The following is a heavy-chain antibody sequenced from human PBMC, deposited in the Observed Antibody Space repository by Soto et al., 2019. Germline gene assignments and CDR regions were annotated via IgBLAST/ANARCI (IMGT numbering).Heavy chain of an antibody. J-gene: IGHJ6*02. CDR1: GHTFIGYG. CDR3: ARESGSGAPHYFYYAMAV. CDR2: ISGYNGDT. V-gene: IGHV1-18*04. Sequence: GASVKVSCKASGHTFIGYGISWVRQAPGQGLEWMGWISGYNGDTRYAQNFQGRVTMTTDDSTNTAYMDLRTLRSDDTAVYYCARESGSGAPHYFYYAMAVWGQGTTVTVSS. D-gene: IGHD1-26*01.